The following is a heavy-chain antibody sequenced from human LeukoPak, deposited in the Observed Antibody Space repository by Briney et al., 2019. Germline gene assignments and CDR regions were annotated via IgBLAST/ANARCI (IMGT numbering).Heavy chain of an antibody. V-gene: IGHV3-23*01. J-gene: IGHJ4*02. CDR3: ARDEGGSHPPFFY. Sequence: GGSLRLSCAASGFTFSSYAMSWVRQAPGKGLEWVSAISSSGWRTYYADSVKGRFTISRDNSKNTLYLQMNSLRAEDTAVYYCARDEGGSHPPFFYWGQGTLVTVSS. D-gene: IGHD1-26*01. CDR1: GFTFSSYA. CDR2: ISSSGWRT.